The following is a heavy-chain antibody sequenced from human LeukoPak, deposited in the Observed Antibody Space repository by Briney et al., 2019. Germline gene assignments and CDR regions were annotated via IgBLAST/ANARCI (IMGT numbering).Heavy chain of an antibody. CDR2: MSASGSRT. Sequence: PGGSRRLSCAASGFTFSTFAMNWIRQAPGKGLEWVSGMSASGSRTYYADSVKGRFTISRDNSKNTLSLQMNSLRAEDTAIYYCAKDLRAHYYDGSGYGSFGSWGQGTLVTVSS. V-gene: IGHV3-23*01. D-gene: IGHD3-22*01. CDR1: GFTFSTFA. J-gene: IGHJ5*02. CDR3: AKDLRAHYYDGSGYGSFGS.